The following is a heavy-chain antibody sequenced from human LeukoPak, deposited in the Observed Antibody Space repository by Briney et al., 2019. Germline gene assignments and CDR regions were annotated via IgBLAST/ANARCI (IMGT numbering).Heavy chain of an antibody. CDR1: GFTFSDYY. D-gene: IGHD3-22*01. CDR2: ISSSGNPI. V-gene: IGHV3-11*01. J-gene: IGHJ4*02. CDR3: ARGYYESSGYPLFAY. Sequence: GSLRLSCAASGFTFSDYYMTWIRQAPGKGLEWVSYISSSGNPIYYADSVKGRFTISRDNAKNSLYLQMNSLRAEDTAVYYCARGYYESSGYPLFAYWGPGTLVTVSS.